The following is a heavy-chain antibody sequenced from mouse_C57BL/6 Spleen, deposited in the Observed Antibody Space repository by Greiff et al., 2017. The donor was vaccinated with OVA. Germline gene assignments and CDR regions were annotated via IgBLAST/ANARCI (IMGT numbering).Heavy chain of an antibody. V-gene: IGHV1-15*01. CDR3: TRDGESYGNSAWFAY. CDR2: LDPETGGT. Sequence: QVQLQQSGAELVRPGASVTLSCKASGYTFTDYEMHWVKQTPVHGLEWIGALDPETGGTAYNQKFKGKAILTADKSSSTAYMELRSLTSEDSAVYYCTRDGESYGNSAWFAYWGQGTLVTVSA. CDR1: GYTFTDYE. J-gene: IGHJ3*01. D-gene: IGHD2-1*01.